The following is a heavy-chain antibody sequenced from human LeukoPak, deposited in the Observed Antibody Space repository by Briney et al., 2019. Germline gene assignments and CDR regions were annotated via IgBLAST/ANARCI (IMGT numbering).Heavy chain of an antibody. CDR2: ISGSGGST. V-gene: IGHV3-23*01. D-gene: IGHD3-10*01. J-gene: IGHJ4*02. Sequence: PSGGSLRLSCAASGFTFSSYAMSWVRQAPGKGLEWVSAISGSGGSTYYADSVKGRFTHFRENSKNTLYLQMNSLRAEDTAVYFCASFHYYGSGAYYLSYWGQGTLVTVSS. CDR1: GFTFSSYA. CDR3: ASFHYYGSGAYYLSY.